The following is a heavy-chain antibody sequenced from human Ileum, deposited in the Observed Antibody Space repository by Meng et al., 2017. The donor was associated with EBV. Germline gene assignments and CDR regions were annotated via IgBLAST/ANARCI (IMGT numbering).Heavy chain of an antibody. CDR1: GGSVSSVNND. V-gene: IGHV4-30-4*01. CDR3: ARVNGDCFSTICYKGWFDP. Sequence: QGQLPGAGPGPGKPSQTLSLTGTVSGGSVSSVNNDWIWIRQPPGKGLEWIGYIYYSGRTYYNPSLESRVTMSVDTSKNQFSLNLNSVTAADTAVYYCARVNGDCFSTICYKGWFDPWGQGTLVTVSS. D-gene: IGHD2-2*02. CDR2: IYYSGRT. J-gene: IGHJ5*02.